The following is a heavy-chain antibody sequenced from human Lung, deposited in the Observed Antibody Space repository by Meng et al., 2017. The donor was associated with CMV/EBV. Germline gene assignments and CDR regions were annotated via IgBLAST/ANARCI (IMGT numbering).Heavy chain of an antibody. CDR1: GGSLSNYY. J-gene: IGHJ3*02. CDR2: IDDRGRT. CDR3: ARPVQCSSTTCTGPFHI. V-gene: IGHV4-34*01. D-gene: IGHD2-2*01. Sequence: QVELQQWGTGRLKPSETLSLTCAVYGGSLSNYYWSWIRLVTGKGLEWIGEIDDRGRTKYNPSLKSRLTLLVDTSKNQFSLKLNSVTTADTAVYYCARPVQCSSTTCTGPFHIWGQGTMVTVSS.